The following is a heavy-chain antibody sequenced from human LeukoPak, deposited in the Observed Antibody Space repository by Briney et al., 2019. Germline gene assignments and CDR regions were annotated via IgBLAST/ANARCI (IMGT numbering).Heavy chain of an antibody. D-gene: IGHD3-16*02. CDR3: ARNLRYNYYYYMDV. V-gene: IGHV3-11*04. Sequence: GGSLRLSCAASGFTFSGYHMSWIRQAPGKGLEWVSYSSSGGTIYYADSVKGRFTISRDNAKNSLYLQMNSLRAEDTAVYYCARNLRYNYYYYMDVWGKGTTVTVSS. CDR1: GFTFSGYH. CDR2: SSSGGTI. J-gene: IGHJ6*03.